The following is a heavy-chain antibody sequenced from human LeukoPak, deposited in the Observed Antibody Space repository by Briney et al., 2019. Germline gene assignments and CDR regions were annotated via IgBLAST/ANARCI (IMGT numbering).Heavy chain of an antibody. CDR1: GFTSSSYA. J-gene: IGHJ4*02. CDR3: AKSRSSSSSHFDY. CDR2: ISGSGKTT. V-gene: IGHV3-23*01. Sequence: PGGSLRLSCAASGFTSSSYAMSWVRQAPGKGLEWVSTISGSGKTTYYADSVKGRFTISRDNSKNTLYLQMNSLSAEDTAVYYCAKSRSSSSSHFDYWGQGTLVTVSS. D-gene: IGHD2-2*01.